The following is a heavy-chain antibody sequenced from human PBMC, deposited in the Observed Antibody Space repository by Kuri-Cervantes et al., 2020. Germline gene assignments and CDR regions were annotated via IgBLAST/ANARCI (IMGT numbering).Heavy chain of an antibody. CDR3: ARVGYCTGGSCLEGAFDI. CDR1: GYTFTSYG. V-gene: IGHV1-18*01. CDR2: ISAYNGDT. D-gene: IGHD2-15*01. Sequence: ASVKVSCKASGYTFTSYGISWVRQAPGQGLEWMGWISAYNGDTNYAQKLQGRVTMTTDTSTSTAFLALNSLRSEDTAIYYCARVGYCTGGSCLEGAFDIWGQGTKVTVSS. J-gene: IGHJ3*02.